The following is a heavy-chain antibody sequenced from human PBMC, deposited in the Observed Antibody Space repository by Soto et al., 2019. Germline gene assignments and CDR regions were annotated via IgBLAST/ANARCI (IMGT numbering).Heavy chain of an antibody. CDR2: ISGSGGST. Sequence: PGGSLRLSCAASGFTFSSYAMSWVRQAPGKGLEWVSAISGSGGSTYYADSVKGRFTISRDNSKNTLYPQMNSLRAEDTAVYYCAKPWELRPDYYYGMDVWGQGTTVTVSS. D-gene: IGHD1-26*01. CDR1: GFTFSSYA. J-gene: IGHJ6*02. V-gene: IGHV3-23*01. CDR3: AKPWELRPDYYYGMDV.